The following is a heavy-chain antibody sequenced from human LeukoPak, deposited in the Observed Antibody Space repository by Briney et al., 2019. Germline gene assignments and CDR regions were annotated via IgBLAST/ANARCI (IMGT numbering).Heavy chain of an antibody. CDR2: INPNSGGT. CDR3: ARVLYGDYLPHFDY. CDR1: GYTFTGYY. Sequence: ASVKVSCKASGYTFTGYYMHWVRQAPGQGLEWMGWINPNSGGTNYAQKFQGRVTMTRDTSISTAYMELSRLRSDDTAVYYCARVLYGDYLPHFDYWGQGTLVTVSS. J-gene: IGHJ4*02. D-gene: IGHD4-17*01. V-gene: IGHV1-2*02.